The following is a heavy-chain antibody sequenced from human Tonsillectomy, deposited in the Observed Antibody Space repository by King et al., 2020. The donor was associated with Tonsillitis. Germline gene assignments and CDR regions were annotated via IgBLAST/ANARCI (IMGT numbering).Heavy chain of an antibody. V-gene: IGHV4-4*02. CDR3: ASILRTARAYYYYDMDV. CDR2: IYHSGST. J-gene: IGHJ6*02. Sequence: VQLQESGPGLVKPSGTLSLTCAVSGGSISSSNWWSWVRQPPGKGLEWIGEIYHSGSTNYSPSLKSRVTISVDKSKNQFSLKLSSVTAADTAVYYCASILRTARAYYYYDMDVWGQGTTVTVSS. CDR1: GGSISSSNW. D-gene: IGHD5-18*01.